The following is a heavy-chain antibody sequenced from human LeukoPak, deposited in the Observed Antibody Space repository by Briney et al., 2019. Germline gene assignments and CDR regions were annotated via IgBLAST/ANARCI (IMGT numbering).Heavy chain of an antibody. CDR1: GFTFSDYY. V-gene: IGHV3-11*01. J-gene: IGHJ6*02. CDR3: ARDPGMRYYYYYYGMDV. CDR2: ISSSGSTI. D-gene: IGHD5-24*01. Sequence: AGGSLRLSCAASGFTFSDYYMSWIRQAPGKGLEWVSYISSSGSTIYYADSVKGRFTISRDNAKNSLYLQMNSLRAEDTAVYYCARDPGMRYYYYYYGMDVWGQGPTVPVSS.